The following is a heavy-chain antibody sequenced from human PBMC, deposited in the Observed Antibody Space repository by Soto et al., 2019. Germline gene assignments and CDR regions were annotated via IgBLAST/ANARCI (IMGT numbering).Heavy chain of an antibody. Sequence: QITLKESGPTLVKPTQTLTVTCTFSGFSLSTNGVGVGWIRQPPGKALEWLALIYWDDDKRYSPSLQTRLTVTKDISPNQVVLKMNHMDPVDTGTYYCTHRRVAGWYSDYDYWGQGSLVTVSS. CDR3: THRRVAGWYSDYDY. CDR1: GFSLSTNGVG. V-gene: IGHV2-5*02. J-gene: IGHJ4*02. CDR2: IYWDDDK. D-gene: IGHD6-19*01.